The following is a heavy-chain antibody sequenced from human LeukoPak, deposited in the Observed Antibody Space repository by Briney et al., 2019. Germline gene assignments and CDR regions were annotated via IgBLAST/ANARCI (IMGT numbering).Heavy chain of an antibody. J-gene: IGHJ6*02. V-gene: IGHV3-33*08. D-gene: IGHD2-15*01. CDR2: IWYDGSKK. CDR3: ARDGEYCSAGCTSHSYAYGLDV. CDR1: EFSFRNHG. Sequence: GGSLRLSCAASEFSFRNHGIHWVGQPPGRGREWWSLIWYDGSKKNYADSVKGRFTISRHDSKNTVYLQMNSLRVEDTSVYYCARDGEYCSAGCTSHSYAYGLDVWGQGTTVTVSS.